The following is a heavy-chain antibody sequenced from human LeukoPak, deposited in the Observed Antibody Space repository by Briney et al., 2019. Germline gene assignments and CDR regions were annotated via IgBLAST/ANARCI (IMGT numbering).Heavy chain of an antibody. CDR3: AAGEYGDYSSSY. CDR2: IYYSGST. J-gene: IGHJ4*02. Sequence: PSETLSLTCTVSGGSISSSSYYWGWIRQPPGKGLEWIGSIYYSGSTYYNPSLKSRVTISVDTSKNQFSLKLSSVTAADTAVYYCAAGEYGDYSSSYWGQGTLVTVSS. CDR1: GGSISSSSYY. V-gene: IGHV4-39*07. D-gene: IGHD4-17*01.